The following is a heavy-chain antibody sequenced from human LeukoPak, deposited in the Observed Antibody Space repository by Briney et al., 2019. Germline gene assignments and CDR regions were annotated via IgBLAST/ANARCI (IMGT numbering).Heavy chain of an antibody. CDR3: ASRMVVTMLFDYYGMDV. J-gene: IGHJ6*02. Sequence: GRSLRLSSTASGFTVSSNYMSWVRQAPGKGLGWVSVILRGGGTYYADRVTSRLTISRDDSTKTRYLRMNSLSAEDTAVYYCASRMVVTMLFDYYGMDVWGQGTTVTVSS. D-gene: IGHD4/OR15-4a*01. CDR1: GFTVSSNY. V-gene: IGHV3-66*01. CDR2: ILRGGGT.